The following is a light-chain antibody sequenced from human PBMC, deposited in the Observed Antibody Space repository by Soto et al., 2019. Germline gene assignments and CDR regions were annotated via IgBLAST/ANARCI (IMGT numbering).Light chain of an antibody. V-gene: IGKV1-5*03. CDR2: RAS. CDR3: QQYSSDST. Sequence: DIQMTQSPSTLSASVGDRVTITCRASQNINNWLAWYQQKPGKAPKLLIYRASSLENGVPSRFSGRGSGKDFIFTLTSLQPDDFATSYCQQYSSDSTFGQGTKVEIK. J-gene: IGKJ1*01. CDR1: QNINNW.